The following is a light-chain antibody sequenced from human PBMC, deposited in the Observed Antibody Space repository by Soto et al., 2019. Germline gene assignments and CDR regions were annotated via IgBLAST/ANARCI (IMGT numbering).Light chain of an antibody. Sequence: QSVLTQPPPLSGAPGQRVTISCPGSSSNIGAGYDVHWYQQLPGTAPKLLTYGNSNRPSGVPDRFSGSKSGTSASLAITGLQAEDEADYYCQSYDSSLSGYVFGTGTKLTVL. V-gene: IGLV1-40*01. CDR3: QSYDSSLSGYV. CDR1: SSNIGAGYD. CDR2: GNS. J-gene: IGLJ1*01.